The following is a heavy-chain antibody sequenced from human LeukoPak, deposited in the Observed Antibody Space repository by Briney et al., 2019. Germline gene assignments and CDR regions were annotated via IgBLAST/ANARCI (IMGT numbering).Heavy chain of an antibody. D-gene: IGHD6-13*01. J-gene: IGHJ6*02. CDR2: IWSDGSTK. CDR1: GFTFSSYA. CDR3: ARGQPPSYYDMDV. V-gene: IGHV3-33*08. Sequence: GSPRLSCAASGFTFSSYAMSWVRQAPGKGLEWVAVIWSDGSTKYYADSVKGRFTISRDNSKNTLYLQMNSLRAEDTAVYYCARGQPPSYYDMDVWGQGTTVTVSS.